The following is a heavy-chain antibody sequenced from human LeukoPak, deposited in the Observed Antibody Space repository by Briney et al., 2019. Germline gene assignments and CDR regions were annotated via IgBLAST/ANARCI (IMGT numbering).Heavy chain of an antibody. J-gene: IGHJ4*02. Sequence: GRSLRLSCAASGFTFSSYGMHWVRQAPGKGLEWVAVISYDGSNKYYADSVKGRFTISRDNSKNTLYLQMNSLRAEDTAVYYCAKASLNSGSYFDYWGQGTLVTVSS. D-gene: IGHD1-26*01. V-gene: IGHV3-30*18. CDR2: ISYDGSNK. CDR3: AKASLNSGSYFDY. CDR1: GFTFSSYG.